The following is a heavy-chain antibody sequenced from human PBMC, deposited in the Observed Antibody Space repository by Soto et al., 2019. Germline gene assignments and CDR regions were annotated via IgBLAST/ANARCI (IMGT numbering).Heavy chain of an antibody. D-gene: IGHD2-8*01. CDR2: IIPTSGTA. V-gene: IGHV1-69*01. CDR1: GGTFSTYG. CDR3: ARVMRVYAIRGDLDY. Sequence: QVQLVQSGAEVKKPGSSVKVSCKTSGGTFSTYGINWVRQAPGQGLEWVGGIIPTSGTASYAQRFQGRVTITADESTSTAYMELSSLRSEDTAVYYCARVMRVYAIRGDLDYWGQGTLVTVSS. J-gene: IGHJ4*02.